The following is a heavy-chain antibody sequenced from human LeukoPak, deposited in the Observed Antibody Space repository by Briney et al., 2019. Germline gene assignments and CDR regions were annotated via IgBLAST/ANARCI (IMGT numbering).Heavy chain of an antibody. Sequence: ASVKVFCKASGYSFTDYYIHWVRQAPGQGLEWMGWNKANSGDTNYAQKFKGRVTMTRDASISTAYMELSSLRSDDTAVYFCARKAEGQPVDYWGQGTLVTVSS. D-gene: IGHD6-6*01. CDR2: NKANSGDT. CDR3: ARKAEGQPVDY. CDR1: GYSFTDYY. J-gene: IGHJ4*02. V-gene: IGHV1-2*02.